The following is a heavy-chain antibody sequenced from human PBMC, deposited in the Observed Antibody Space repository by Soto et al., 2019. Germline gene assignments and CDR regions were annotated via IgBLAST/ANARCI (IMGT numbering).Heavy chain of an antibody. V-gene: IGHV1-8*01. Sequence: ASVKVSCKASGYTFTSYDINWVRQATGQGLEWMGWMNPNSGNTGYAQKFQGRVTMTRNTSISTAYMELSSLRSEDTAVYYCARGGYSGYDYYYYYGMDVWGQGTTVTVSS. CDR1: GYTFTSYD. CDR3: ARGGYSGYDYYYYYGMDV. CDR2: MNPNSGNT. J-gene: IGHJ6*02. D-gene: IGHD5-12*01.